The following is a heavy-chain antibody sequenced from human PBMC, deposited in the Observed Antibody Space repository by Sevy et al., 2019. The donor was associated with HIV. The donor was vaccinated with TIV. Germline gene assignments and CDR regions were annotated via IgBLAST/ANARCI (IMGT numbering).Heavy chain of an antibody. V-gene: IGHV3-33*06. Sequence: GGSLRLSCAASGFTFSNYGMHWVRQAPGKGLEWVAVIWYDGSYKYYADSVKGRFTISRDNSKSKLYLQMNSLRAEDTAVYYCAKDLMPYCDGDCYSALYYYYGMDVWGQGTTVTVSS. D-gene: IGHD2-21*02. CDR1: GFTFSNYG. CDR3: AKDLMPYCDGDCYSALYYYYGMDV. CDR2: IWYDGSYK. J-gene: IGHJ6*02.